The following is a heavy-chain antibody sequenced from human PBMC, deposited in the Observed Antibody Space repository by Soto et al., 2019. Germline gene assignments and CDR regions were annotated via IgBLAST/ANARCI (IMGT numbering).Heavy chain of an antibody. CDR3: ARDFAWALDN. CDR1: GFIFSSYT. J-gene: IGHJ4*02. V-gene: IGHV3-48*02. CDR2: IRTGSG. Sequence: EVQLVESGGGLVQPGGSLRLSCAASGFIFSSYTFNWVRQAPGKGLEWVAYIRTGSGSYAESVKGRFTISRDDAKNSLYLQMNSLRDEDTAVYYCARDFAWALDNWGQGTPVTVSS.